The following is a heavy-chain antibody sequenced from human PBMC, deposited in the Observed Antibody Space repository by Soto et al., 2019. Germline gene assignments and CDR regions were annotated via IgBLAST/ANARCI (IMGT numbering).Heavy chain of an antibody. CDR2: INDGGST. CDR3: ARGLVLWFGELARRGGYYYYMDV. V-gene: IGHV4-34*01. D-gene: IGHD3-10*01. J-gene: IGHJ6*03. CDR1: GGSFSGYY. Sequence: QVQLQQWGAGLLKPSEPLSLTCAVYGGSFSGYYWSWIRQTPGKGLEWIGEINDGGSTNNNPSLKSRVTILVDTPKNQFSLKLSSVTAADTAVYYCARGLVLWFGELARRGGYYYYMDVWGKGTTVTVSS.